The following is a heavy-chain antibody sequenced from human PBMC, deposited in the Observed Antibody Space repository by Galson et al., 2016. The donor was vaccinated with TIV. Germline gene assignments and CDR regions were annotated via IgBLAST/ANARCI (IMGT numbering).Heavy chain of an antibody. Sequence: SLRLSCATSGFTFRSYSMGWVRRAPGKGLEWVSSISSGGDYIYYAASVKGRFAISRDNANNLLFLQMNSLTVTDTAVYSCMRVTIAAPRIDSWGLGTLVTVSS. J-gene: IGHJ4*02. V-gene: IGHV3-21*01. CDR3: MRVTIAAPRIDS. D-gene: IGHD6-13*01. CDR2: ISSGGDYI. CDR1: GFTFRSYS.